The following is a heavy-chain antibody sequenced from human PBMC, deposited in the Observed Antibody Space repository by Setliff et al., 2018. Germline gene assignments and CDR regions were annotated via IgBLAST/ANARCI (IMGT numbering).Heavy chain of an antibody. V-gene: IGHV4-34*08. Sequence: PSETLSLTCAVFGGTFSGYYWTWIRQSPGKGLEWIGEITHSGSTNYNPSLKSRVTISVDTSKNQFSLKLSSVTAADTATYYCARTPGLYSGSNYYFDYWGQGTLVTVSS. D-gene: IGHD1-26*01. J-gene: IGHJ4*02. CDR2: ITHSGST. CDR1: GGTFSGYY. CDR3: ARTPGLYSGSNYYFDY.